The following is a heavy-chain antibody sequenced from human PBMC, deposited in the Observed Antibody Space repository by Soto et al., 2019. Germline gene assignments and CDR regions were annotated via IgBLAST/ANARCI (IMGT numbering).Heavy chain of an antibody. CDR1: GYPFTSYC. CDR3: ARRVGSALSFDY. Sequence: KVACKASGYPFTSYCISCVRQAPGQGLEWMGWISAYNGNTNYAQKLQGGVTMTTDTSTSTAYMELRSLRSDDTAVYYCARRVGSALSFDYWGQGTMVTVSS. J-gene: IGHJ4*02. V-gene: IGHV1-18*04. D-gene: IGHD1-26*01. CDR2: ISAYNGNT.